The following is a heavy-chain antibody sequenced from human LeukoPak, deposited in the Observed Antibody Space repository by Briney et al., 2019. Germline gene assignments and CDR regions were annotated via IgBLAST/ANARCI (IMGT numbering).Heavy chain of an antibody. CDR2: ISYDGSNK. V-gene: IGHV3-30-3*01. Sequence: GGSLRLSCAASGFTFSSYAMHWVRQAPGKGLEWVAVISYDGSNKYYADSVKGRFTISRDNSKNTLYLQMNSLRVEDTAVYYCAKEEQQLANYWGQGTLVTVSS. CDR1: GFTFSSYA. D-gene: IGHD6-13*01. CDR3: AKEEQQLANY. J-gene: IGHJ4*02.